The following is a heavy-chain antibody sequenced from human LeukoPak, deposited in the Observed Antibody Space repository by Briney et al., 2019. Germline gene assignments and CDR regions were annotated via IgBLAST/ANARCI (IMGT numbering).Heavy chain of an antibody. J-gene: IGHJ6*02. CDR1: GFTFSSYA. CDR3: AKIPVGNYYYYGMDV. CDR2: ISGSGGST. D-gene: IGHD1-26*01. Sequence: GGSLRLSCAASGFTFSSYAMSWVRQAPGKGLEWVSAISGSGGSTYYADSVKGRFTISRGNSKNTLYLQMNSLRAEDTAVYYCAKIPVGNYYYYGMDVWGQGTTVTVSS. V-gene: IGHV3-23*01.